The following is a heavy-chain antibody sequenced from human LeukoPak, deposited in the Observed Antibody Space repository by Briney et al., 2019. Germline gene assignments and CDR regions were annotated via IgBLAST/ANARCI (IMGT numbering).Heavy chain of an antibody. CDR2: IYYSGST. Sequence: SETLSLTCTVSGGSISSGSYYWGWIRQPPGKGLEWIGRIYYSGSTYYNPSLKSRVTISVDTSKNQFSLKLNSVTAADTAVYYCAREGLNMVRGVIPKEAWGWFDPWGRGTLVTVSS. V-gene: IGHV4-39*07. CDR1: GGSISSGSYY. D-gene: IGHD3-10*01. CDR3: AREGLNMVRGVIPKEAWGWFDP. J-gene: IGHJ5*02.